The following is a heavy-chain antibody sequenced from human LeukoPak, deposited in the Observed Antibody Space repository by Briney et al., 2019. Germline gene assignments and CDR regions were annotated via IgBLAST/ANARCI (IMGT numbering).Heavy chain of an antibody. Sequence: GGSLRLSCAASGFTFSSYWMSWVRQAPGKGLEWVANIKQDGSEKYYVDSVKGRFTISRDNAKNSLYLQMNSLRAEDTAVYYCARDPGYNWGSDDAFDIWGQGTMVTVSS. CDR1: GFTFSSYW. D-gene: IGHD7-27*01. V-gene: IGHV3-7*01. CDR3: ARDPGYNWGSDDAFDI. CDR2: IKQDGSEK. J-gene: IGHJ3*02.